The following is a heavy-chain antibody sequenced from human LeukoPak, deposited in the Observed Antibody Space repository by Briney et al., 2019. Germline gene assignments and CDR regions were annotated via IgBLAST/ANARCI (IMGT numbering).Heavy chain of an antibody. CDR1: GFILSTNS. CDR3: AKDVGKWESLHFFDY. CDR2: ISGSGAST. V-gene: IGHV3-23*01. J-gene: IGHJ4*02. D-gene: IGHD1-26*01. Sequence: GGSLRLSCLTSGFILSTNSMSWVRQAPWKGLEWISGISGSGASTYYADSVKGRFTISRDDSRNTLYLQMNSLRGDDTAVYYCAKDVGKWESLHFFDYWGQGTLVTVSS.